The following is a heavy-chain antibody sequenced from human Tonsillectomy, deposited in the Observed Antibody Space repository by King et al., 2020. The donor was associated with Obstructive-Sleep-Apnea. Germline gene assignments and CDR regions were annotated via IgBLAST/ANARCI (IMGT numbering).Heavy chain of an antibody. CDR3: ARGRMATIPYYFDY. V-gene: IGHV3-33*01. CDR1: GFTFSSYG. Sequence: VQLVESGGGVVQPGRSLRLSCVASGFTFSSYGMLWVRQAPGKGLEWVAVIWYDGSNKHHADSLKGRITISRDNSKNTLYLQMNSLRAEDTAFYYCARGRMATIPYYFDYWGQGTLVIVSS. J-gene: IGHJ4*02. CDR2: IWYDGSNK. D-gene: IGHD5-24*01.